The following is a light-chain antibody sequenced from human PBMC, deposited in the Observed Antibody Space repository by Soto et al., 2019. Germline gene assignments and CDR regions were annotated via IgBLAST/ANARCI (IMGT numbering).Light chain of an antibody. J-gene: IGLJ2*01. V-gene: IGLV2-14*01. CDR2: EVS. Sequence: QSALTQPASVSGSPGQSITISCTGTSSDVGTYKYVSWYQQLPGKAPKLMIYEVSNRPSGVSNRFSGSKSGNTASLTISELQAEDEADYYCSSYTSSSTPVFGRGNKVTVL. CDR1: SSDVGTYKY. CDR3: SSYTSSSTPV.